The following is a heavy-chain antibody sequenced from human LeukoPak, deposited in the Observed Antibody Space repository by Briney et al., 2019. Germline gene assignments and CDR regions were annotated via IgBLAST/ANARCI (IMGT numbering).Heavy chain of an antibody. Sequence: GASVKVSCKASGYTFTGYYMHWVRQAPGQGLEWMGRIIPILGIANYAQKFQGRVTITADKSTSTAYMELSSLRSEDTAVYYCARGGGWLQFGYFDLWGRGTLVTVSS. CDR3: ARGGGWLQFGYFDL. D-gene: IGHD5-12*01. CDR2: IIPILGIA. CDR1: GYTFTGYY. J-gene: IGHJ2*01. V-gene: IGHV1-69*04.